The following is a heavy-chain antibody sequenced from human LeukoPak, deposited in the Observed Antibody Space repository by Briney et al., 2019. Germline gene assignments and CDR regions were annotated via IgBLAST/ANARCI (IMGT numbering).Heavy chain of an antibody. V-gene: IGHV4-59*12. D-gene: IGHD2-15*01. CDR2: IYHSGST. Sequence: SETLSLTCTVSGDSINSDYWNWIRQPPGKGLEWIGYIYHSGSTYYNPSLKSRVTISVDRSKNQFSLKLSSVTAADTAVYYCARESSSQGDDYYYYMDVWGKGTTVTVSS. CDR3: ARESSSQGDDYYYYMDV. J-gene: IGHJ6*03. CDR1: GDSINSDY.